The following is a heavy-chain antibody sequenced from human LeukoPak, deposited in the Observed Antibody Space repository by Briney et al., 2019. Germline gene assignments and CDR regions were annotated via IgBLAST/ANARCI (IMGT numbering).Heavy chain of an antibody. Sequence: SETLSLTCTVSGGSISSYYWSWIRQPPGKGLEWIGYIYYSGSTNYNPSLKSRVTISVDTSKNQFSLKLSSVTAADTAVYYCARGKSSSWSKYYFDYWGQGTLVTVSS. CDR3: ARGKSSSWSKYYFDY. D-gene: IGHD6-13*01. CDR2: IYYSGST. CDR1: GGSISSYY. J-gene: IGHJ4*02. V-gene: IGHV4-59*01.